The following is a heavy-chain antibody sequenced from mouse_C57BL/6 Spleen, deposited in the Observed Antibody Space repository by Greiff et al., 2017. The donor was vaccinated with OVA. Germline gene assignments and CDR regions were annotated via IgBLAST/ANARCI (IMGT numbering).Heavy chain of an antibody. CDR2: INYDGSST. Sequence: EVQLQQSEGGLVQPGSSMKLSCTASGFTFSDYYMAWVRQVPEKGLEWVANINYDGSSTYYLDSLKSRFIISRDNAKNILYLQMSSLKSEDTATYYCARDRLFYYGSSYGYFDVWGTGTTVTVSS. CDR3: ARDRLFYYGSSYGYFDV. V-gene: IGHV5-16*01. CDR1: GFTFSDYY. D-gene: IGHD1-1*01. J-gene: IGHJ1*03.